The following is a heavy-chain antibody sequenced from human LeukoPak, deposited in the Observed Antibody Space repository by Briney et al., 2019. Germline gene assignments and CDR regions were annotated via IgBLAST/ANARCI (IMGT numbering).Heavy chain of an antibody. Sequence: GGSLRLSCAASGFTFSSYWVSWVRQAPGKGLEWVANIKQDGSEKYYVDSVKGRFTISRDNAKNSLYLQMNSLRAEDTAVYYCARGGGIAVASPFDYWGQGTLVTVSS. CDR1: GFTFSSYW. CDR2: IKQDGSEK. V-gene: IGHV3-7*03. D-gene: IGHD6-19*01. J-gene: IGHJ4*02. CDR3: ARGGGIAVASPFDY.